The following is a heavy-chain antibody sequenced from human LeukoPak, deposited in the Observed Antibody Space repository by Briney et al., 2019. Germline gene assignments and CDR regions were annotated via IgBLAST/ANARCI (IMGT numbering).Heavy chain of an antibody. D-gene: IGHD2-15*01. V-gene: IGHV4-4*07. CDR3: ARGSLAPDY. J-gene: IGHJ4*02. CDR2: IYTSGST. Sequence: SETLSLTCTVSGASLSNYYWSWIRQPAGKGLELIGRIYTSGSTNYNPSFKSRVTMSVDTSKSQFSLNLSSVTAADTAMYYCARGSLAPDYWGQGTLVTVSS. CDR1: GASLSNYY.